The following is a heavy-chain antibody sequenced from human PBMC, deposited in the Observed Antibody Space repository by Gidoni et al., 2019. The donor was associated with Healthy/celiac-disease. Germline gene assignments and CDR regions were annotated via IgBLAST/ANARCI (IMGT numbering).Heavy chain of an antibody. CDR2: INPNSGGT. Sequence: QVQLVQSGAEVKKPGASVKVSCKASGYTFTGYYMHWVRQAPGQGLEWMGWINPNSGGTNYAQKFQGRVTMTRDTSISTAYMELSRLRSDDTAVYYCARDWTYYYDSSGYYYEGDYWGQGTLVTVSS. CDR3: ARDWTYYYDSSGYYYEGDY. J-gene: IGHJ4*02. V-gene: IGHV1-2*02. D-gene: IGHD3-22*01. CDR1: GYTFTGYY.